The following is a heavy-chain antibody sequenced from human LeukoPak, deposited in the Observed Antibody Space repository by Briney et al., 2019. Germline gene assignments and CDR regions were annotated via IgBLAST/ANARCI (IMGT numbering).Heavy chain of an antibody. D-gene: IGHD6-19*01. Sequence: GWSLRLSCAASGFTFSSYWMSWVRQAPRKGLEWVANIKQDGSEKYYVDSVKGRFTISRDNAKNSLYLQMNSLRAEDTAVYYCARETSSGWADYWGQGTLVTVSS. J-gene: IGHJ4*02. CDR2: IKQDGSEK. V-gene: IGHV3-7*01. CDR1: GFTFSSYW. CDR3: ARETSSGWADY.